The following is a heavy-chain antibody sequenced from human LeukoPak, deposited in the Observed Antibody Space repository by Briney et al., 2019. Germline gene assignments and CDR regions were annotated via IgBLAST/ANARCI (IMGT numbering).Heavy chain of an antibody. J-gene: IGHJ4*02. D-gene: IGHD3-3*01. CDR3: AKDRRYGVAPYYFDY. V-gene: IGHV3-7*04. CDR1: GFNFSSYW. CDR2: IKQDGSEK. Sequence: GGSLRLSCAASGFNFSSYWMSWVRQAPGKGLEWVANIKQDGSEKYSVDSVKGRFTISRDNSKNTLYLQMNSLRAEDTAVYYCAKDRRYGVAPYYFDYWGQGTLVTVSS.